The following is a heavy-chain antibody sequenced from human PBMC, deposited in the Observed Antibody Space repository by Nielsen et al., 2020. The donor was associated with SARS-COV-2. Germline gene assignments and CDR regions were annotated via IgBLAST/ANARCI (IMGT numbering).Heavy chain of an antibody. J-gene: IGHJ6*02. CDR1: GDSVSSNSVA. CDR2: IYYRSKWFY. Sequence: SQTLSLTCVISGDSVSSNSVAWKWIRQSPSRGLEWLGRIYYRSKWFYEYATSVRSRITIDPDTSKNHFSLHLNSVTSEDTAMYYCTRDPGYYHGMDVWGQGTTVTVSS. V-gene: IGHV6-1*01. CDR3: TRDPGYYHGMDV.